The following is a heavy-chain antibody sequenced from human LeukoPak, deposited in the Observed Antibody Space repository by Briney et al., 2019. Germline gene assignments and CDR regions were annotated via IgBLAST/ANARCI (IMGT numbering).Heavy chain of an antibody. CDR2: IDPSDSYT. CDR1: GYSFTTYW. V-gene: IGHV5-10-1*01. CDR3: ARRSHAQGPNGIDY. D-gene: IGHD2-2*01. Sequence: GESLKISCKGSGYSFTTYWIIWVRQVPGKGLEWMGRIDPSDSYTNYSPSFQGHVTISSDKSINTAYLQWSSLKASDTAMYYCARRSHAQGPNGIDYWGQGTLVTVSS. J-gene: IGHJ4*02.